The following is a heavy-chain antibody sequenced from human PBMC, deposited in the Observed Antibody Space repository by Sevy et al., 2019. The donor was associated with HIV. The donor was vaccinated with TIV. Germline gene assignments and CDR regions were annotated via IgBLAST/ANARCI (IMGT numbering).Heavy chain of an antibody. CDR2: IYYSGST. Sequence: SETLSLTCTVSGGSISSGGYYWSWIRQHPGKGLEWIGYIYYSGSTYYNPSLKSRVTISVDTSKNQFSLKLSSLTAADTAVYYCAREGPPLPIDGSGFDYWGQGTLVTVSS. V-gene: IGHV4-31*03. CDR3: AREGPPLPIDGSGFDY. D-gene: IGHD3-22*01. CDR1: GGSISSGGYY. J-gene: IGHJ4*02.